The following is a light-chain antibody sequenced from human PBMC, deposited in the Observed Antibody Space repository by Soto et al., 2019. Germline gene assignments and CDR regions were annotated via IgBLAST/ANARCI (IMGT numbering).Light chain of an antibody. CDR3: TSSTTRSSYV. CDR1: SSDVGGYIY. CDR2: DVT. J-gene: IGLJ1*01. V-gene: IGLV2-14*01. Sequence: QSALTQPASVFGSPGQSITISCTATSSDVGGYIYVSWYQQHPGKAPKLMIYDVTSRHLGVSDRFTGSKSGNTASLTISGLQSEDEADYYCTSSTTRSSYVFGNGTKVTVL.